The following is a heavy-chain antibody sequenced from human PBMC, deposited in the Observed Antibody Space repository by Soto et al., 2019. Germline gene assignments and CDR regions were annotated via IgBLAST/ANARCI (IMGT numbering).Heavy chain of an antibody. Sequence: EVQLLESGGGLVQPGGSLRLSCAASGFTFNNYAMTWVRQAPGKGLEWVSAISGGGDTTSYADSVKGRFTVSRDGSKNTLYRQMSSLRAEDTALDYCAKGRGGSGSLTPRVDFWGQGTLVTVSS. V-gene: IGHV3-23*01. CDR2: ISGGGDTT. CDR1: GFTFNNYA. J-gene: IGHJ4*02. D-gene: IGHD3-10*01. CDR3: AKGRGGSGSLTPRVDF.